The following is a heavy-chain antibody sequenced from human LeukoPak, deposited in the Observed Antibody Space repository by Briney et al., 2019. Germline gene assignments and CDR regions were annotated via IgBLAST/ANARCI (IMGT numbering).Heavy chain of an antibody. Sequence: GGSLRLSCAASGFAFSSNWMHWVRQTPGKGLVWVSRINSGGSGTSYADSVKGRFTISRDNAKNTLYLQVNSLRDEDTAVYYCARAQVVAGTGGFDPWGQGTLVTVSS. CDR1: GFAFSSNW. J-gene: IGHJ5*02. CDR3: ARAQVVAGTGGFDP. CDR2: INSGGSGT. V-gene: IGHV3-74*01. D-gene: IGHD6-19*01.